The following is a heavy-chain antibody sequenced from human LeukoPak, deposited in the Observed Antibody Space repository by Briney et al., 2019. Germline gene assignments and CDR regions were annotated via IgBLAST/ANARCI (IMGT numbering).Heavy chain of an antibody. CDR2: ISGSGAST. CDR3: AKDLGRITIFGVVRAFDY. J-gene: IGHJ4*02. D-gene: IGHD3-3*01. Sequence: RGSLRLSCAAAGFNFSNYPMSWVRQAPGKGLEWVSAISGSGASTYYADSVKGRFTISRDNSQNTLYLQMNSLRAEDTAVYYCAKDLGRITIFGVVRAFDYWGQGTLVTVSS. CDR1: GFNFSNYP. V-gene: IGHV3-23*01.